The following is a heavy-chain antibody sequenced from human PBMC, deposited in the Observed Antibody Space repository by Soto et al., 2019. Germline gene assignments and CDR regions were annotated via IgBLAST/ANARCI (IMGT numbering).Heavy chain of an antibody. V-gene: IGHV4-34*01. CDR1: GGSFSGYY. Sequence: PSETLSLTCAVYGGSFSGYYWSWIRQPPGKGLEWIGEINHSGSTNYNPSLKSRVTISVDTSKNQFSLKLSSVTAADTAVYYCARGPHGGTNLADYYYYYMDVWGKGTTVTVSS. CDR3: ARGPHGGTNLADYYYYYMDV. J-gene: IGHJ6*03. D-gene: IGHD2-2*01. CDR2: INHSGST.